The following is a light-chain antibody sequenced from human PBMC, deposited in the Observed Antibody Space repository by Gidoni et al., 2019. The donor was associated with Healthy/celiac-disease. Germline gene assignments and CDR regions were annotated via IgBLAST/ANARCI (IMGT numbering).Light chain of an antibody. CDR1: QSVSSN. V-gene: IGKV3-15*01. J-gene: IGKJ1*01. CDR3: QQYNNWPPWT. CDR2: GAS. Sequence: ERVMTQSAATLSVSPGERATRSCRASQSVSSNLARYQQKTGQAPRLLIYGASTRATGIPARFSGSGSGTEFTLTISSLQSEDFAVYYCQQYNNWPPWTFGQGTKVEIK.